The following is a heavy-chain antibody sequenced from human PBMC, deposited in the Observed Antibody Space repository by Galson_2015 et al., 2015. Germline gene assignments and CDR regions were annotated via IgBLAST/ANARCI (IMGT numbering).Heavy chain of an antibody. V-gene: IGHV6-1*01. CDR1: GDSVSSNSAA. Sequence: CAISGDSVSSNSAAWNWIRQSPSRGLEGLGRTYYRSKWYNDYAVSVKSRITINPDTSKNQFSLQLNSVTPEDTAVYYCARDALNNGGNPFDYWGQGTLVTVSS. D-gene: IGHD4-23*01. CDR3: ARDALNNGGNPFDY. CDR2: TYYRSKWYN. J-gene: IGHJ4*02.